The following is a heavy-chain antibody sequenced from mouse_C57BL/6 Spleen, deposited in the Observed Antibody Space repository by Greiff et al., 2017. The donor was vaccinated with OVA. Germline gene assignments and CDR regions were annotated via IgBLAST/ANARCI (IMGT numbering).Heavy chain of an antibody. CDR1: GYSFTGYF. CDR2: INPYNGDT. V-gene: IGHV1-20*01. D-gene: IGHD1-1*01. CDR3: ARSDYYGSSEGYFDY. Sequence: DVKLQESGPELVKPGDSVKISCKASGYSFTGYFMNWVMQSHGKSLEWIGRINPYNGDTFYNQKFKGKATLTVDKSSSTAHMELRSLTSEDSAVYYCARSDYYGSSEGYFDYWGQGTTLTVSS. J-gene: IGHJ2*01.